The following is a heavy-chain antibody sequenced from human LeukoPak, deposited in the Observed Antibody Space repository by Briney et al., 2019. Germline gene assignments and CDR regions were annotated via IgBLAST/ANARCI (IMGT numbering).Heavy chain of an antibody. V-gene: IGHV1-69*01. Sequence: SVKVSCKASGGTFSSYAVSWVRQAPGQGLEWMGGIIPIFGTANYAQKFQGRVTITADESTSTAYMELSSLRSEDTAVYYCARDPRGITGTTEYDYWGQGTLVTVSS. CDR3: ARDPRGITGTTEYDY. D-gene: IGHD1-7*01. CDR2: IIPIFGTA. J-gene: IGHJ4*02. CDR1: GGTFSSYA.